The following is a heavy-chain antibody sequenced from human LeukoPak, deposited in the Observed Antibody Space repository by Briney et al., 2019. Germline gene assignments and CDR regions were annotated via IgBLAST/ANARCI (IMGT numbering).Heavy chain of an antibody. V-gene: IGHV3-7*03. CDR1: GFPANAYW. J-gene: IGHJ4*02. CDR3: ARSLPYGTTWYGRSDF. CDR2: IRQVGDTK. D-gene: IGHD6-13*01. Sequence: PGGSLRLSSAASGFPANAYWMTCVRQPPGKWREWVANIRQVGDTKSYVDSVTGRFTISRDNAMNSLYLQMTSLRAEDTAIYYCARSLPYGTTWYGRSDFWGQGTLVTVSS.